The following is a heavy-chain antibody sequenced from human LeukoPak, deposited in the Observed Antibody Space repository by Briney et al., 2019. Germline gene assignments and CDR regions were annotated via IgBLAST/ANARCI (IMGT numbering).Heavy chain of an antibody. D-gene: IGHD2-2*01. V-gene: IGHV3-11*04. J-gene: IGHJ5*02. Sequence: GGSLRLSCADSEFTIRDHYVSWIRQAPGKGLEWVSYISGSGSTIYYGDSVKGRFTISRDDTKKSVYLQMNSLRAEDTAVYYCARGDIVVVPAAQGSWFDPWGQGTLVTVSS. CDR3: ARGDIVVVPAAQGSWFDP. CDR2: ISGSGSTI. CDR1: EFTIRDHY.